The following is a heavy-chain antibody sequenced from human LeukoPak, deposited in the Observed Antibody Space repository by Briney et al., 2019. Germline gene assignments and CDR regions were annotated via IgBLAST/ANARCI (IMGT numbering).Heavy chain of an antibody. D-gene: IGHD6-19*01. Sequence: GGSLRLSCAASGFTFSSYAMSRVRQAPGKGLEWVSAISGSGGSTYYADSVKGRFTISRDNSKNTLYLQMNSLRAEDTAVYYCAGPAGSSGWLFDYWGQGTLVTVSS. CDR1: GFTFSSYA. CDR2: ISGSGGST. J-gene: IGHJ4*02. CDR3: AGPAGSSGWLFDY. V-gene: IGHV3-23*01.